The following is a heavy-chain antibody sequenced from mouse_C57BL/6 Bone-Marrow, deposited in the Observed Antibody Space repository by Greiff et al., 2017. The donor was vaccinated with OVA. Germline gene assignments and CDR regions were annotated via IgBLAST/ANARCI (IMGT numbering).Heavy chain of an antibody. CDR2: ISSGGSYT. V-gene: IGHV5-6*01. CDR1: GFTFSSYG. CDR3: ARLCYCKEFGY. J-gene: IGHJ3*01. Sequence: EVQRVESGGDLVKPGGSLKLSCAASGFTFSSYGMSWVRQTPDKRLEWVATISSGGSYTYYPDSVKGRFTISRDNAKNTLYLQMSSLKSEDTAMYYCARLCYCKEFGYLGRGTLVTVSA. D-gene: IGHD1-3*01.